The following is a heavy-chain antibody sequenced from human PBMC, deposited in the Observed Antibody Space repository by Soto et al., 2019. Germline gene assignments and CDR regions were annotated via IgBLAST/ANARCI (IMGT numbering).Heavy chain of an antibody. Sequence: GGSLRLSCAASGFTVSSNYMSWVRQAPGKGLEWVLVIYSGGSTYYADSVKGRFTISRHNSKNTLYLQMNSLRAEDTAVYYCAGKIGYCSSTSCPHAFDIWGQGTMVTVSS. CDR1: GFTVSSNY. V-gene: IGHV3-53*04. CDR3: AGKIGYCSSTSCPHAFDI. CDR2: IYSGGST. D-gene: IGHD2-2*01. J-gene: IGHJ3*02.